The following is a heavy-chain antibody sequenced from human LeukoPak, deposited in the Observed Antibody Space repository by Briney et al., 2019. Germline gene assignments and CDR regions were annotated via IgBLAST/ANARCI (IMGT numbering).Heavy chain of an antibody. D-gene: IGHD5-18*01. V-gene: IGHV4-61*08. Sequence: SETLSLTCTVSGGSISSGDYYWSWIRQPPGKGLEWIGEIDHSGSTNYNPSLKSRVIMSQDTSTNQFSLQVNSVTAADSAVYYCARSFRGYSQGYCYYAMDVWGQGTTVTVFS. CDR3: ARSFRGYSQGYCYYAMDV. CDR2: IDHSGST. J-gene: IGHJ6*02. CDR1: GGSISSGDYY.